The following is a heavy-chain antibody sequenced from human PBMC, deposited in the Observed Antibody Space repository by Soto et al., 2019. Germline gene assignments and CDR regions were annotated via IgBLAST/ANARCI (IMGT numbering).Heavy chain of an antibody. V-gene: IGHV3-43*01. D-gene: IGHD6-6*01. CDR1: GFTFDDYT. CDR3: AKGELYRGYSSSSNY. Sequence: GGSLRLSCAASGFTFDDYTMHWVRQAPGKGLEWVSLISWDGGSTYYADSVKGRFTISRDNSKNSLYLQMNSLRTEDTALYYCAKGELYRGYSSSSNYWGQGTLVTVSS. J-gene: IGHJ4*02. CDR2: ISWDGGST.